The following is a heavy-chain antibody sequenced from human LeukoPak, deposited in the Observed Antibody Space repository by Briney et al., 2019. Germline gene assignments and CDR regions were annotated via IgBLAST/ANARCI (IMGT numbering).Heavy chain of an antibody. V-gene: IGHV3-53*01. CDR1: GFTVSGNH. Sequence: GGSLRLSCAASGFTVSGNHMRWVRQAPGKGLNWVSIIYSGGTTYYADSVKGRFTISRDNSKNTLYLQMNSMRAEDTAGYYCARDADYGGSTDAFGIWGRGTIVTVSS. CDR2: IYSGGTT. CDR3: ARDADYGGSTDAFGI. J-gene: IGHJ3*02. D-gene: IGHD4-23*01.